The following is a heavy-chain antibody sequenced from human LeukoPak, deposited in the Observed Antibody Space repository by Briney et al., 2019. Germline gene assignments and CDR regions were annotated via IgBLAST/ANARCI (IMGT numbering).Heavy chain of an antibody. J-gene: IGHJ4*02. D-gene: IGHD6-19*01. V-gene: IGHV4-59*08. Sequence: PSETLSLTCTVSGGSIRNYYWTWIRQPPGKGRVWMGYIYYTGATSYNPSLKSRVTISVDTSKNQFSLKLASVTAADTAVYYCAKCGGSGWVIDYWGQGTLVTVSS. CDR3: AKCGGSGWVIDY. CDR1: GGSIRNYY. CDR2: IYYTGAT.